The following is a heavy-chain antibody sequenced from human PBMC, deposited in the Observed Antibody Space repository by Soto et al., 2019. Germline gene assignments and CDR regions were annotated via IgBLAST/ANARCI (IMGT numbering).Heavy chain of an antibody. CDR2: ISAYNGNT. CDR3: AREWSGNYYDSSGYYPDYYYGMDV. V-gene: IGHV1-18*01. CDR1: GCTFTSYG. J-gene: IGHJ6*02. Sequence: ASVKVSCKASGCTFTSYGISWVRQAPGQGLEWMGWISAYNGNTNYAQKLQGRVTMTTDTSTSTAYMELRSLRSDDTAVYYCAREWSGNYYDSSGYYPDYYYGMDVWGQGTTVTV. D-gene: IGHD3-22*01.